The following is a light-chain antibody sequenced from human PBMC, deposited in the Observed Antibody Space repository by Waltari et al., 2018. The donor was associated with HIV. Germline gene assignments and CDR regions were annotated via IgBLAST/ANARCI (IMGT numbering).Light chain of an antibody. CDR2: WAS. V-gene: IGKV4-1*01. Sequence: DIVMTQSPDSLVVYLGERATINCTSSQSVLYRSNNRNYLAWYQQKPGQPPKLLIYWASPRETGVPDRFSGRGSGTDFTLTSSSLQAEDVAVYYCQQYYSTPWTFGQGTKVEIK. J-gene: IGKJ1*01. CDR1: QSVLYRSNNRNY. CDR3: QQYYSTPWT.